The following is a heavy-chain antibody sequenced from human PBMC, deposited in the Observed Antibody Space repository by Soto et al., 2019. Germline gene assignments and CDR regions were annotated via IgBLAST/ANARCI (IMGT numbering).Heavy chain of an antibody. V-gene: IGHV2-70*01. J-gene: IGHJ6*02. CDR2: IDWDDDK. CDR3: ARMTYYYGSGKDYYGMDV. CDR1: GFSLSTSGMC. D-gene: IGHD3-10*01. Sequence: ESGPTLVNPTQTLTLTCTFSGFSLSTSGMCVSWIRQPPGKALEWLALIDWDDDKYYSTSLKTRLTISKDTSKNQVVLTMTNMDPVDTATYYCARMTYYYGSGKDYYGMDVWGQGTTVTVYS.